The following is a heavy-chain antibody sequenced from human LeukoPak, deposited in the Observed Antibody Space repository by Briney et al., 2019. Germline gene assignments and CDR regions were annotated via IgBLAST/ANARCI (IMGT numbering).Heavy chain of an antibody. J-gene: IGHJ5*01. CDR1: GGSFNDNY. CDR3: ASLGYSSGWLDS. V-gene: IGHV4-59*01. CDR2: VYHNGHS. D-gene: IGHD2-15*01. Sequence: SETLSLTCNVSGGSFNDNYWNWIRHHPGKGLEWIGYVYHNGHSDYNPSLKSRVTISVDTSTNQFSLKMISVTAADTAVYYCASLGYSSGWLDSWGNGSLVIVSS.